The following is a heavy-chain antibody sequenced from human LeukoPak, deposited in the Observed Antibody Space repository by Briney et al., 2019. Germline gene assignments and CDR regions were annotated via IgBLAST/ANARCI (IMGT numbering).Heavy chain of an antibody. J-gene: IGHJ6*02. V-gene: IGHV1-69*05. Sequence: GASVKVSCKASGGTFSSYAISWVRQAPGQGLEWMGGIIPIFGTANYAQKFQGRVTITTDESTSTAYMELRSLRSDDTAVYYCARGTGVYSDSSGSRLHYYSMDVWGQGTTVTVSS. CDR1: GGTFSSYA. CDR2: IIPIFGTA. CDR3: ARGTGVYSDSSGSRLHYYSMDV. D-gene: IGHD3-22*01.